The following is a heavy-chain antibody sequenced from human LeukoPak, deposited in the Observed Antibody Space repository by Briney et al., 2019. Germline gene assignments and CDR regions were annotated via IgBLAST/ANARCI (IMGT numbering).Heavy chain of an antibody. CDR3: ARDPPSFAL. CDR2: ISSSSTYI. Sequence: GGSLRLSCAAPGFTFSSYNMHWVRQAPGKGLEWVSSISSSSTYIYYADSVKGRFTISRDKAKNSLYLQMNSLRAEDTAVYYCARDPPSFALWGQGTLVTVSS. CDR1: GFTFSSYN. D-gene: IGHD3-3*02. V-gene: IGHV3-21*01. J-gene: IGHJ4*02.